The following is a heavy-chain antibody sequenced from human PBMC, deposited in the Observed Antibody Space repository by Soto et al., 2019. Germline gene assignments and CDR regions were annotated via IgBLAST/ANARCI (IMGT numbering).Heavy chain of an antibody. CDR2: IYYSGST. CDR1: GGSISSGGYY. V-gene: IGHV4-31*03. Sequence: PSETLSLTCTVSGGSISSGGYYWSWIRQHPGKGLEWIGYIYYSGSTYYNPSLKSRVTISVDTSKNQFSLKLSSVTAADTAVYYCARAGIDCSGRSYYHSGFDYWGQGTLVTVSS. D-gene: IGHD2-15*01. J-gene: IGHJ4*02. CDR3: ARAGIDCSGRSYYHSGFDY.